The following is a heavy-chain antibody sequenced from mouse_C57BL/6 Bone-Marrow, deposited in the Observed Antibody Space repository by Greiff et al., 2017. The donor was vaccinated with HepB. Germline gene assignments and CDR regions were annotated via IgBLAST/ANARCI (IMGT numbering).Heavy chain of an antibody. CDR1: GFTFSDFY. Sequence: EVHLVESGGGLVQPGRSLRLSCATSGFTFSDFYMEWVRQAPGKGLEWIAASRNKANDYTTEYSASVKGRFIVSRDTSQSILYLEMNALRAEDTAIYSCARASTTVVTWYFDVWGTGTTVTVSS. CDR2: SRNKANDYTT. D-gene: IGHD1-1*01. V-gene: IGHV7-1*01. J-gene: IGHJ1*03. CDR3: ARASTTVVTWYFDV.